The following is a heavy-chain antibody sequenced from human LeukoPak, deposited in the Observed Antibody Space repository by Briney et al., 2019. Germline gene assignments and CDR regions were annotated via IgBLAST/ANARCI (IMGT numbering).Heavy chain of an antibody. Sequence: SETLSLTCAVYGGSFSGYYWSWIRQPPGKGLEWIGEINHSGSTNYNPSLKSRVTISVDTSKNQFSLRLSSVTAADTAVFYCARDRYGGIIDYWGQGTLVTVSS. D-gene: IGHD1-1*01. CDR1: GGSFSGYY. V-gene: IGHV4-34*01. J-gene: IGHJ4*02. CDR3: ARDRYGGIIDY. CDR2: INHSGST.